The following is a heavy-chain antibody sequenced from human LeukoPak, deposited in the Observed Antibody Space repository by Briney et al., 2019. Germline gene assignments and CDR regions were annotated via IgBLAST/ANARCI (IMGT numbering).Heavy chain of an antibody. CDR3: ARDRLRYFDWLPLSTVDHAFDI. Sequence: GASVKVSCKASGYTFTSYGISWVRQAPGQGLEWMGWISAYNGNTNYAQKLQGRVTMTTDTSTSTAYMELRSLRSDDTAVYYCARDRLRYFDWLPLSTVDHAFDIWGQGTMVTVSS. J-gene: IGHJ3*02. CDR2: ISAYNGNT. D-gene: IGHD3-9*01. V-gene: IGHV1-18*01. CDR1: GYTFTSYG.